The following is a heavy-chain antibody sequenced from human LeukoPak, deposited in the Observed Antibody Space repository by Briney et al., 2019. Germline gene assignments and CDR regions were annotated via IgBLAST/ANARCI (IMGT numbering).Heavy chain of an antibody. J-gene: IGHJ4*02. CDR1: GFTFSSYW. CDR2: IKQDGSEK. CDR3: AREAVHCSGGSCYSV. V-gene: IGHV3-7*01. Sequence: PGGSLRLSCAASGFTFSSYWMSWVRQAPGKGLEWVANIKQDGSEKYYVDSVKGRFTISRDTAKNSLYLQMNSLRAEDTVVYYCAREAVHCSGGSCYSVWGQGTLVTVSS. D-gene: IGHD2-15*01.